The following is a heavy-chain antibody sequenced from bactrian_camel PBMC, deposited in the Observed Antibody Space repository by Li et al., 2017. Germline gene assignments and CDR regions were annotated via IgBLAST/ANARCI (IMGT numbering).Heavy chain of an antibody. Sequence: QVQLVESGGGSVQAGGSLRVSCAASGSTHMRYCMAWFRQTPGGEREGVATIDSQGGKKYADSVKGRFTVSRDHAQATLDLEMNSLKPEDTAMYYCAADLPPWVTCSGALARIADFGWWGQGTQVTVS. J-gene: IGHJ6*01. V-gene: IGHV3S26*01. CDR1: GSTHMRYC. D-gene: IGHD2*01. CDR2: IDSQGGK. CDR3: AADLPPWVTCSGALARIADFGW.